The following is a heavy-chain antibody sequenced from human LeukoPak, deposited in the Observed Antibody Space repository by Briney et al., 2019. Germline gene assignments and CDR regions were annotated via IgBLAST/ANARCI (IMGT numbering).Heavy chain of an antibody. CDR2: INSDGSST. CDR3: ARWNMGAFDI. V-gene: IGHV3-74*01. CDR1: GFTFSSYA. D-gene: IGHD1/OR15-1a*01. J-gene: IGHJ3*02. Sequence: PGGSQRLSCAASGFTFSSYAMIWVRQAPGKGLEGVSRINSDGSSTIYADSVKGRFTISRDNAKNTLYLQMNSLRAEDTAVYYCARWNMGAFDIWGQGTMVTVSS.